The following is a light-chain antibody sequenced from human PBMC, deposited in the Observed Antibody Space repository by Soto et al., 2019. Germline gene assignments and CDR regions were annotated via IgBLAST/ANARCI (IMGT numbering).Light chain of an antibody. Sequence: EIVLTQSPATLSLSPGERATLSCRASQSVSSYLAWYQQKPGQAPRLLIYYASTRATGIPARFSGSGSWTDFIPTISSLEPEDFAVYYCQQRSNWPPFTFGGGTKVEIK. V-gene: IGKV3-11*01. CDR3: QQRSNWPPFT. J-gene: IGKJ4*01. CDR1: QSVSSY. CDR2: YAS.